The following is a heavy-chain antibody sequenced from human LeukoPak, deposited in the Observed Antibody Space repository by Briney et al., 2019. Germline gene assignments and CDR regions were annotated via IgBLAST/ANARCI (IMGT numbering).Heavy chain of an antibody. V-gene: IGHV1-69*01. D-gene: IGHD5-12*01. J-gene: IGHJ4*02. CDR3: ARGAVGGYSGYDPDREGYYFDY. Sequence: SVKGSCKASGGTFSSYAISWVRQAPGQGLEWMGGIFPIFGTANYAQKFQGRVTITADESTSTAYMELSSLRSEDTAVYYCARGAVGGYSGYDPDREGYYFDYWGQGTLVTVSS. CDR1: GGTFSSYA. CDR2: IFPIFGTA.